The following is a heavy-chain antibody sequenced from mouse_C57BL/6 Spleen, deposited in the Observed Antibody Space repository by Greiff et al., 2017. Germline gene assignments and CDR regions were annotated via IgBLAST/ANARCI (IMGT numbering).Heavy chain of an antibody. D-gene: IGHD2-13*01. J-gene: IGHJ4*01. CDR2: IYPGSGST. CDR3: ARERGDYYYAMDY. CDR1: GYTFTSYW. V-gene: IGHV1-55*01. Sequence: VQLQQPGAELVKPGASVKMSCKASGYTFTSYWITWVKQRPGQGLEWIGDIYPGSGSTNYNEKFKSKATLTVDTSASTAYMQLSSLTSEDSASYYCARERGDYYYAMDYWGQGTSVTVSS.